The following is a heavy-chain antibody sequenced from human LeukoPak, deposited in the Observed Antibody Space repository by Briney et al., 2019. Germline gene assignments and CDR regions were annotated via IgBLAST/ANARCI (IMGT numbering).Heavy chain of an antibody. CDR3: ARGFYGDLLGGLTDY. D-gene: IGHD4-17*01. V-gene: IGHV3-23*01. CDR2: ISGSGGGT. J-gene: IGHJ4*02. CDR1: GVTFSSYV. Sequence: QPGGSLRLSCEASGVTFSSYVMSWVRQAPGKGPEWVSGISGSGGGTYYADSVKGRFAISRDNSKNTLYLQMNSLRAEDTAVYYCARGFYGDLLGGLTDYWGQGTLVTVSS.